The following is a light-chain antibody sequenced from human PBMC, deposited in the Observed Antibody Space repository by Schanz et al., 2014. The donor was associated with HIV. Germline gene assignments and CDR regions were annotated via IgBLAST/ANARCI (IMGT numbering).Light chain of an antibody. CDR3: LLSYSGVWV. CDR1: TGTVTSGHY. J-gene: IGLJ2*01. Sequence: AVVTQEPSLTVSPGGTVTLTCGSSTGTVTSGHYPYWFQQRPGQAPRTLIYDTNNKHSWTPARFSGSLLGGKAALTLSGAQPEDEADYYCLLSYSGVWVFGGGTKLTVL. V-gene: IGLV7-46*01. CDR2: DTN.